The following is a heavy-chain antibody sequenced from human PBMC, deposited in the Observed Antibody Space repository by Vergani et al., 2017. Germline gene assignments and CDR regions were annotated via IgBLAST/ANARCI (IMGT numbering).Heavy chain of an antibody. CDR2: INAGNGNT. V-gene: IGHV1-3*01. CDR3: AREGFYDYFWGSYRRRGGYYFDY. J-gene: IGHJ4*02. CDR1: GYTFTSYA. D-gene: IGHD3-16*02. Sequence: QVQLVQSGAEVKKPGASVKVSCKASGYTFTSYAMHWVRQAPGQRLEWMGWINAGNGNTKYSQKFQGRVTITRDTSASTAYMELSSLISEDTAVYYCAREGFYDYFWGSYRRRGGYYFDYWGQGTLVTVSS.